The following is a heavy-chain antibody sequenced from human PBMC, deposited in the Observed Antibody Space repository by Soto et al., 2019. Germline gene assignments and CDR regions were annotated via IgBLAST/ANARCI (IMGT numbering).Heavy chain of an antibody. V-gene: IGHV3-20*01. J-gene: IGHJ6*03. D-gene: IGHD2-2*03. Sequence: GGSLRLSCAASGFTFDDYGMSWVRQAPGKGLEWVSGINWNGGSTGYADSVKGRFTISRDNAKNSLYLQMNSLRAEDTALYHCARAGYCSSTSCRYYYYYYMDVWGKGTTVTVSS. CDR2: INWNGGST. CDR1: GFTFDDYG. CDR3: ARAGYCSSTSCRYYYYYYMDV.